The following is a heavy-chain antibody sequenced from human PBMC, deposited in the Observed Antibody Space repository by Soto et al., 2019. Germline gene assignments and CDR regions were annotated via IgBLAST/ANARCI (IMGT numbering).Heavy chain of an antibody. CDR1: GGSISSGDYY. J-gene: IGHJ3*02. Sequence: TLSLTCTVSGGSISSGDYYWSWIRQPPGKGLEWIGYIYYSGSTYYNPSLKSRVTISVDTSKNQFSLKLSSVTAADTAVYYCARVARYDFWSGYQHAFDIWGQGTMVTVSS. V-gene: IGHV4-30-4*01. CDR2: IYYSGST. CDR3: ARVARYDFWSGYQHAFDI. D-gene: IGHD3-3*01.